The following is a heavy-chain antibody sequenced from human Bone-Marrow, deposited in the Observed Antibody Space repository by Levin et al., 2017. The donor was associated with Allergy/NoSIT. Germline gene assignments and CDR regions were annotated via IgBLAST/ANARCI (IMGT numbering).Heavy chain of an antibody. CDR2: IKQDGSGK. V-gene: IGHV3-7*01. CDR1: GFTFRTFW. CDR3: ARDHDGEDEYFDF. Sequence: GESLKISCAASGFTFRTFWMAWVRQAPGKGPEWVANIKQDGSGKYYVDSVEGRFTVSRDNAKNSLYLQMNSLRVEDTAVYYCARDHDGEDEYFDFWGQGTLVTVSS. D-gene: IGHD3-10*01. J-gene: IGHJ4*02.